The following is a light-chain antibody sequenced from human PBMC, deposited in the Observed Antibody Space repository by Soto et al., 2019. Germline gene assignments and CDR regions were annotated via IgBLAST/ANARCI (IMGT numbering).Light chain of an antibody. CDR2: DAS. CDR1: QCIGSA. J-gene: IGKJ1*01. Sequence: EVVLTQSPATLSVSPGDRATLSCRASQCIGSAVAWYHQRSGQAPRLLIFDASVRVPTTPARFSGSVSGTEFTLTISSLESEDFAVYFCQQYGDRPRTFGQGTKVEIK. V-gene: IGKV3-15*01. CDR3: QQYGDRPRT.